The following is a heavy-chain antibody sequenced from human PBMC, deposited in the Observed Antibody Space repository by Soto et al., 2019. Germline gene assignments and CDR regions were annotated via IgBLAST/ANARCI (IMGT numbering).Heavy chain of an antibody. V-gene: IGHV3-7*03. D-gene: IGHD2-15*01. CDR2: INQDGSQR. J-gene: IGHJ4*02. CDR1: GFSFSRYW. CDR3: ARWMSTPGIDL. Sequence: EVQLVESGGGLVQPWGPLSLSCAASGFSFSRYWMNCFRQAPGKGLEWVANINQDGSQRSFVDSVKGRFTISRDNAKNSLYVQMNSLGAEDPAVYFCARWMSTPGIDLWGQGTLVTVSS.